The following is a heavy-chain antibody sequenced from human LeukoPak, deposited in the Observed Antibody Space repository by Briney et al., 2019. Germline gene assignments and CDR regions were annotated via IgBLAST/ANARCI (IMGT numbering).Heavy chain of an antibody. D-gene: IGHD6-19*01. CDR1: GFAFSSYS. J-gene: IGHJ4*02. CDR2: ISSSSSYI. Sequence: GGSLRLSCAASGFAFSSYSMNWVRQAPGKGLEWVSSISSSSSYIYYADSVKGRFTISRDNAKNSLYLQMNSLRAEDTAVYYCARAQWLVQGYYFDYWGQGALVTVSS. V-gene: IGHV3-21*01. CDR3: ARAQWLVQGYYFDY.